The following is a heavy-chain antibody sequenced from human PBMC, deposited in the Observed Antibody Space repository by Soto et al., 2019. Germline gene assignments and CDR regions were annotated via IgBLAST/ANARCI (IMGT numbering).Heavy chain of an antibody. CDR1: GFTFSSDG. V-gene: IGHV3-33*01. CDR2: IWYDGSNK. D-gene: IGHD6-13*01. J-gene: IGHJ6*02. CDR3: ARDMAAASTFYYYGMHV. Sequence: GGSLXLSWAASGFTFSSDGMHWVRQAPGKGLEWVAVIWYDGSNKYYADSVKGRFTISRDNSKNTLYLQMNSLRAEDTAVYYCARDMAAASTFYYYGMHVWGQATTVTVS.